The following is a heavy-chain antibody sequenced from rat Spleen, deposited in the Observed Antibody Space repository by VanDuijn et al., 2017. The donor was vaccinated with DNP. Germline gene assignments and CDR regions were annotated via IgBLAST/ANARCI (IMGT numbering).Heavy chain of an antibody. V-gene: IGHV5-7*01. CDR3: AGRPPPTRGPFDY. CDR2: INYDGSST. D-gene: IGHD1-4*01. Sequence: EVQLVESGGGLVQPGRSLILSCTASGFTFSDHNMAWVRQAPKKGLEWVATINYDGSSTYYRDSVKGRFIISRNNAKSTLYLQMDSLRSDDTATYYCAGRPPPTRGPFDYWGQGIMVTVSS. J-gene: IGHJ2*01. CDR1: GFTFSDHN.